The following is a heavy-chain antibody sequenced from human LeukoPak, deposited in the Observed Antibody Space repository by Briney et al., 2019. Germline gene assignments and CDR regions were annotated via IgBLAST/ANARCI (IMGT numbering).Heavy chain of an antibody. V-gene: IGHV3-11*01. CDR3: ARRKSLGRGSGWPFDD. J-gene: IGHJ4*02. Sequence: GGSLRLSCAAPGFTFSDYYMSWIRQAPGKGLEWISYLSGSDSTIYYADSVKGRFTISRDNAKNSLYLQMNSLRAEDTAVYYCARRKSLGRGSGWPFDDWGQGTLVTVSS. D-gene: IGHD6-19*01. CDR1: GFTFSDYY. CDR2: LSGSDSTI.